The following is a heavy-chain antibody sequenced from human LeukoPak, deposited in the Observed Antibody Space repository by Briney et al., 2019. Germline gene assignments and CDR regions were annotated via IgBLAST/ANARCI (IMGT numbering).Heavy chain of an antibody. CDR2: IKQDGSEK. J-gene: IGHJ4*02. Sequence: GGSLRLSCAASGFTFSDYLMSWVRQAPGKGLEWVANIKQDGSEKYYVDSVKGRFTISRDNAKSSLYLQMYSLRAEDTAVYYCARVYGSSAYDSRFAYWGQGTLVTVSS. D-gene: IGHD3-22*01. V-gene: IGHV3-7*01. CDR3: ARVYGSSAYDSRFAY. CDR1: GFTFSDYL.